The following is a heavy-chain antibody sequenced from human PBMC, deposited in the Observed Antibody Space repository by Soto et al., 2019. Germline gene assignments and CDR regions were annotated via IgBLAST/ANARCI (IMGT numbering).Heavy chain of an antibody. Sequence: SETLSLTCTVSGGSISSGDYYWSWIRQPPGKGLEWIGYIYYSGSTYYNPSLKSRVTISVDTSKNQFSLKLSSVTAAETAVYYCAIYDSSGYYYDGWGQGTLVTVSS. CDR2: IYYSGST. CDR3: AIYDSSGYYYDG. J-gene: IGHJ4*02. V-gene: IGHV4-30-4*01. CDR1: GGSISSGDYY. D-gene: IGHD3-22*01.